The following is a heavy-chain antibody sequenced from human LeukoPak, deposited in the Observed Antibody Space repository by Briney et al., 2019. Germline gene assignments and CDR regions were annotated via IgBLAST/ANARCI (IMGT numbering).Heavy chain of an antibody. CDR2: FNTNTGNT. V-gene: IGHV7-4-1*02. Sequence: ASVKVSCKASGYTFTSFAMNWVRQAPGQGLEWMGWFNTNTGNTTYAQGFTGRFVFSLDTSVSTAYMQISSLKAEDTAVYYCASFYDSSGYRSLAFDIWGQGTMVTVSS. CDR1: GYTFTSFA. D-gene: IGHD3-22*01. J-gene: IGHJ3*02. CDR3: ASFYDSSGYRSLAFDI.